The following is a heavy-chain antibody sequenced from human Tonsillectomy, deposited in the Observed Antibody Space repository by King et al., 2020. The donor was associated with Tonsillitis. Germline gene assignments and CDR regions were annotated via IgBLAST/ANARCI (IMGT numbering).Heavy chain of an antibody. CDR3: ARESLEADYRRSWYEPFDF. D-gene: IGHD6-13*01. Sequence: VQLVESGGRVVQPGRSLRLSCAASGFIFSSYAMHWVRQAPGKGLEWVAVISYDGSNKYYADSVKGRFTISRDNSKNTMYMQMNSLRSEDTAVYYCARESLEADYRRSWYEPFDFWGKEPWSPSPQ. J-gene: IGHJ4*01. V-gene: IGHV3-30*04. CDR1: GFIFSSYA. CDR2: ISYDGSNK.